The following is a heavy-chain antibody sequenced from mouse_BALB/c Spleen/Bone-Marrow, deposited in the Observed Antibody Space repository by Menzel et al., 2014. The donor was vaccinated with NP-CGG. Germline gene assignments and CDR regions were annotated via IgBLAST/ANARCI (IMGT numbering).Heavy chain of an antibody. CDR2: IDPYNGGT. CDR3: ARVDYGSGFAY. Sequence: VQLKESGPELVKPGASVKVSCKASGYTFTSYNMYWVKQSHGKSLEWIGHIDPYNGGTSYNQKFKGKTTLTVDKSSSTAYMRLNSLTSEDSAVYYCARVDYGSGFAYWGQGTLVTVSA. V-gene: IGHV1S135*01. CDR1: GYTFTSYN. J-gene: IGHJ3*01. D-gene: IGHD1-1*01.